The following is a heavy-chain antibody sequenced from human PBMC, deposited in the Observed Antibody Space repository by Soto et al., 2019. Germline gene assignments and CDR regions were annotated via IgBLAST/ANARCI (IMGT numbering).Heavy chain of an antibody. Sequence: SETLSLTCAVSGYSISSGYYWGWIRQPPGKGLEWIGSIYHSGSTSYNPSLKSRVTISVDTSKNQFSLKLSSVTAADTAVYYCARESKYYDILTGYYGFLDYWGQGTLVTVSS. CDR1: GYSISSGYY. V-gene: IGHV4-38-2*02. D-gene: IGHD3-9*01. CDR3: ARESKYYDILTGYYGFLDY. CDR2: IYHSGST. J-gene: IGHJ4*02.